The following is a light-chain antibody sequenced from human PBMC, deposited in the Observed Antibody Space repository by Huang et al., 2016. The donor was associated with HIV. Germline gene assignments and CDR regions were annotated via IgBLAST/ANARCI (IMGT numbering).Light chain of an antibody. J-gene: IGKJ1*01. Sequence: DIQMTQSPSSLSASVRDRVTITCRASQSISRYLNCYQHKPGKAPELLIYASSSLQSGVPSRFSGSGSGTDFSLTISGLQPEDYATYYCQQGYSSPTFGQGTKVEMK. CDR1: QSISRY. CDR2: ASS. CDR3: QQGYSSPT. V-gene: IGKV1-39*01.